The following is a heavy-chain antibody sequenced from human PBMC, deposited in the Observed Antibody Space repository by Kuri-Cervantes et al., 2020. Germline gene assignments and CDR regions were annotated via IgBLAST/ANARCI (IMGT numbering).Heavy chain of an antibody. CDR1: GFTFSSYW. V-gene: IGHV3-7*01. CDR3: ARSGTVVDP. CDR2: IKQDGSEK. D-gene: IGHD2-21*01. Sequence: LSLTCAASGFTFSSYWMSWVRQAPGKGLEWVANIKQDGSEKYYVDSVKGRFTISRDNAKNSLYLQMNSLRADDTAVYYCARSGTVVDPWGQGTLVTVSS. J-gene: IGHJ5*02.